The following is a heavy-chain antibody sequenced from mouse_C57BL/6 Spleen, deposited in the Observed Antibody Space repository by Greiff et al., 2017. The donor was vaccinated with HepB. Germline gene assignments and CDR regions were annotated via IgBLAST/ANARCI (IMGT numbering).Heavy chain of an antibody. CDR3: ARLGGSSPY. J-gene: IGHJ2*01. CDR2: IDPSDSYT. CDR1: GYTFTSYW. D-gene: IGHD1-1*01. V-gene: IGHV1-50*01. Sequence: VQLQQSGAELVKPGASVKLSCKASGYTFTSYWMQWVKQRPGQGLEWIGEIDPSDSYTNYNQKFKGKATLTVDTSSSTAYMQLSSLTSEDSAVYYCARLGGSSPYWGQGTTLTVSS.